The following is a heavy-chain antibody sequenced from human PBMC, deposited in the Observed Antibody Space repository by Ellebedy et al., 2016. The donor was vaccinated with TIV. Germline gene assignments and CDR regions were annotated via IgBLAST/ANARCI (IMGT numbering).Heavy chain of an antibody. D-gene: IGHD3-10*01. Sequence: GESLKISCAASRFTFSNYDMNWVRQAPGKGLEWVSSISTRSIYIYYADSVKGRFTISRDNAKNSLYLQMNSLRVEDTAVYYCASIYGSGPGYPRDWGQGTTVTVSS. J-gene: IGHJ6*02. CDR2: ISTRSIYI. CDR1: RFTFSNYD. CDR3: ASIYGSGPGYPRD. V-gene: IGHV3-21*01.